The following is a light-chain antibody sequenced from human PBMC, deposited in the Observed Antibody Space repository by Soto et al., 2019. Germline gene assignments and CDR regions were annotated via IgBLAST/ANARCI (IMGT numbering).Light chain of an antibody. V-gene: IGKV4-1*01. Sequence: DIVMTQSPDSLAVSLGERATINCKSSQSIFYISNNKNYLAWYQQKPGQPPKLLIYWASTRASGVPDRFIGSGSGRDFTLTISSLQPDDFATYYCQHYNSYSEAFGQGTKVDIK. CDR3: QHYNSYSEA. CDR2: WAS. CDR1: QSIFYISNNKNY. J-gene: IGKJ1*01.